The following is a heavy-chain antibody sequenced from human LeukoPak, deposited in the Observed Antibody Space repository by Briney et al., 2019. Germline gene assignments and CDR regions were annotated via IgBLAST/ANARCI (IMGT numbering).Heavy chain of an antibody. D-gene: IGHD5-24*01. Sequence: GASVKVSCKASGYTFTGYYMHWVRQAPGQGLEWMGWINPNSGGTNYAQKFQGRVTMTRDTSISTAYMELSRLRSDDTAVYYCARPGEMATIDNAFDIWGQGTMVTVSS. CDR3: ARPGEMATIDNAFDI. CDR2: INPNSGGT. CDR1: GYTFTGYY. J-gene: IGHJ3*02. V-gene: IGHV1-2*02.